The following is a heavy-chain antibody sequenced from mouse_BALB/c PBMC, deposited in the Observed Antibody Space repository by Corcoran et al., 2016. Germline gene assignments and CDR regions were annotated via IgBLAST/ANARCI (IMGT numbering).Heavy chain of an antibody. Sequence: EVQLQQSGSELVKPGASVKLSCTASGFNIKDTYMHWVKQRPEQGLEWIGRIDPANGNTKYDPKFQGKATITADTSSNTAYLQLSSLTSEDTAVYYCARWDWYFDVWGAGTTVTVSS. CDR3: ARWDWYFDV. CDR2: IDPANGNT. V-gene: IGHV14-3*02. CDR1: GFNIKDTY. J-gene: IGHJ1*01.